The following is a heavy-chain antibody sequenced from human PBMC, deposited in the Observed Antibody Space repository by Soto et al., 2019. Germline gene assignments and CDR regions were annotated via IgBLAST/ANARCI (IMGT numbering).Heavy chain of an antibody. V-gene: IGHV3-30*18. D-gene: IGHD5-18*01. CDR1: GFTFSSYG. J-gene: IGHJ6*02. Sequence: LRLSCAASGFTFSSYGMHWVRQAPGKGLEWVAVISYDGSNKYYADSVKGRFTISRDNSKNTLYLQMNSLRAEDTAVYYCAKPHTALSNYYGMDVWGQGTTVTVSS. CDR3: AKPHTALSNYYGMDV. CDR2: ISYDGSNK.